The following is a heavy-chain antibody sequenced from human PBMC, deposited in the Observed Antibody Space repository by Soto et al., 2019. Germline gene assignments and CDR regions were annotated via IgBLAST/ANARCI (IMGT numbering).Heavy chain of an antibody. CDR3: ARRDTRYYSYGLDV. Sequence: QVRLAESGGGVVQPGKSLRLSCAASGFTFTSFSIHWVRQAPGKGLEWVALVSFDGSSQYYADSVKGRFTISRDNSMNTVDLHMSSLRPDDSAVYYCARRDTRYYSYGLDVWGQGTAVTVSS. V-gene: IGHV3-30-3*01. CDR1: GFTFTSFS. J-gene: IGHJ6*02. CDR2: VSFDGSSQ.